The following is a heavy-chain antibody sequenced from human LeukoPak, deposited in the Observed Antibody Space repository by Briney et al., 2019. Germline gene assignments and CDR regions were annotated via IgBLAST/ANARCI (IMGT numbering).Heavy chain of an antibody. CDR2: ISNRGGST. Sequence: GGSLRLSCAASGFTVSSNYMTWVRQAPGKGLEWVSAISNRGGSTNYADSVKGRFTISRDNSKNTLYLQMNSLRAEDTAVYYCAKTGYGDRYYFGYWGQGTLVTASS. V-gene: IGHV3-23*01. CDR3: AKTGYGDRYYFGY. D-gene: IGHD4-17*01. J-gene: IGHJ4*02. CDR1: GFTVSSNY.